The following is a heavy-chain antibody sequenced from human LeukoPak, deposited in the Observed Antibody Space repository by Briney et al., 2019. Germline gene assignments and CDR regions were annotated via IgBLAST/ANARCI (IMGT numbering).Heavy chain of an antibody. D-gene: IGHD4-17*01. CDR2: INHSGST. V-gene: IGHV4-34*01. CDR3: ARRHDYGDYAYFDY. Sequence: SETLSLTCAVYGGSFSGYYWSWIRQPPGKGLEWIGEINHSGSTNYNPSLKSRVTISVDTSKNQFSLKLSSVTAADTAVYYCARRHDYGDYAYFDYWGQGTLVTVSS. CDR1: GGSFSGYY. J-gene: IGHJ4*02.